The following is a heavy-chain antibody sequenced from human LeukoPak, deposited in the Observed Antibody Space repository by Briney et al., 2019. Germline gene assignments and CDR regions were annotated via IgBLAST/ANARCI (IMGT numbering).Heavy chain of an antibody. Sequence: GGSLRLSCAASGFTFSDYYMTWIRQAPGRGLEWISYINGSSSDTKYADSVKGRFTISRENAKNSVYLLMNSLRAEDTAVYYCARRGTTYCTVDSCHPNWFDPWGQGTLVTVSS. D-gene: IGHD2-15*01. CDR3: ARRGTTYCTVDSCHPNWFDP. CDR2: INGSSSDT. CDR1: GFTFSDYY. V-gene: IGHV3-11*03. J-gene: IGHJ5*02.